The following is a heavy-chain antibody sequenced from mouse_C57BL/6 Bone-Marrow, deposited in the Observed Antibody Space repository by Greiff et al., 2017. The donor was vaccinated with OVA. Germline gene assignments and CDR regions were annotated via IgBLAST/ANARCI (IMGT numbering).Heavy chain of an antibody. CDR1: GFNIKDYY. CDR3: ASLFDYDWYSDV. CDR2: IDPEDGET. D-gene: IGHD2-4*01. J-gene: IGHJ1*03. V-gene: IGHV14-2*01. Sequence: VHVKQSGAELVKPGASVKLSCTASGFNIKDYYMHWVKQRTEQGLEWIGRIDPEDGETKYAPKFQGKATITADTSSNTAYLQLSSLTSEDTAVYYCASLFDYDWYSDVWGTGTTVTVSS.